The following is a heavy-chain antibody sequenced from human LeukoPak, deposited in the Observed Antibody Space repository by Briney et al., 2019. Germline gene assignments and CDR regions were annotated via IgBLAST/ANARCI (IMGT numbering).Heavy chain of an antibody. CDR1: GFTSSNYA. J-gene: IGHJ4*02. V-gene: IGHV3-23*01. CDR3: AKDDTRAYYYDSSGYYLVDY. Sequence: GGSLRLSCAASGFTSSNYAMSWVRQAPGKGLEWVSAISGSGGSTYYADSVKGRFTISRDNSKNTLYLQMNSLRAEDTAVYYCAKDDTRAYYYDSSGYYLVDYWGQGTLVTVSS. D-gene: IGHD3-22*01. CDR2: ISGSGGST.